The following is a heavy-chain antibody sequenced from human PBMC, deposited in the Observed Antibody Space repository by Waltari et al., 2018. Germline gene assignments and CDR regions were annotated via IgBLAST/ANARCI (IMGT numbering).Heavy chain of an antibody. V-gene: IGHV4-4*02. Sequence: QVQLQESGPGLVKPSGTLSLTCAVSGGSISSSNWWSWVRQPPGKGLEWIGEIYHSGSTNYNPALESRVTISVDKSKNQFSLKLSSVTAADTAVYYCARDRVVVVAAKFYYYGMDVWGQGTTVTVSS. D-gene: IGHD2-15*01. J-gene: IGHJ6*02. CDR2: IYHSGST. CDR1: GGSISSSNW. CDR3: ARDRVVVVAAKFYYYGMDV.